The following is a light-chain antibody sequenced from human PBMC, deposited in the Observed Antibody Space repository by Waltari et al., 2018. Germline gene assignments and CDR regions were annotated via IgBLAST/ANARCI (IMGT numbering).Light chain of an antibody. Sequence: WQADQVVRRSLTWYNKQPDQAPRLLIYCASSSATGVPDRFSGSGAGTDFSLSISRREREDFAVYYCQHYVRLPVSFGQGTKVEMK. V-gene: IGKV3-20*01. CDR1: QVVRRS. CDR3: QHYVRLPVS. J-gene: IGKJ1*01. CDR2: CAS.